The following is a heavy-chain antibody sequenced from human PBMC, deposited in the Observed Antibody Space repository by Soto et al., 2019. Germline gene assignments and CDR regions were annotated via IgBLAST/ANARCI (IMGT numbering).Heavy chain of an antibody. CDR1: GYRFTSYW. CDR3: VRHDDSSGWYYFDY. D-gene: IGHD6-19*01. Sequence: PGESLKISCKGSGYRFTSYWIGWVRQMPGKGLEWMGIIHPGDSDTRYSSSFQGQVTISADKSINTAYLQWRSLKASDTAMYYCVRHDDSSGWYYFDYWGQGTLVTVSS. J-gene: IGHJ4*02. CDR2: IHPGDSDT. V-gene: IGHV5-51*01.